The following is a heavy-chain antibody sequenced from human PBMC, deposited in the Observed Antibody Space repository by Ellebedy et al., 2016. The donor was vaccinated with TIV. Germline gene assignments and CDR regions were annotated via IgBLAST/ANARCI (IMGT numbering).Heavy chain of an antibody. D-gene: IGHD6-19*01. CDR2: ISYDGSNK. J-gene: IGHJ4*02. Sequence: GESLKISXAASGFTFSSYAMHWVRQAPGKGLEWVAVISYDGSNKYYADSVKGRFTISRDNSKNTLYLQMNSLRAEDTAVYYCAKDPGLVDDYWGQGTLVTVSS. CDR1: GFTFSSYA. V-gene: IGHV3-30*04. CDR3: AKDPGLVDDY.